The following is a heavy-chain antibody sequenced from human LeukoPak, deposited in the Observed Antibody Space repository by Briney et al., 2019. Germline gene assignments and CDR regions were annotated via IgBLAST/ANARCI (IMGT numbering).Heavy chain of an antibody. D-gene: IGHD1-1*01. CDR3: ARVKWNPWYYFDY. J-gene: IGHJ4*02. CDR1: GGSISSTSYY. CDR2: IYYSGST. V-gene: IGHV4-39*07. Sequence: PSETLSLTCTVSGGSISSTSYYWGWIRQPPGKGLEWLGSIYYSGSTYYNPSLKSRVTISVDTSKNQFSLKLTTVTAADTAVYYCARVKWNPWYYFDYWGQGTLVTVSS.